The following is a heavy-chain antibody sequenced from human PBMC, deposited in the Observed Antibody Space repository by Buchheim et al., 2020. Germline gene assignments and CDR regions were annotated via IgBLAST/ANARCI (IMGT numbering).Heavy chain of an antibody. CDR3: ARGSFVGGPAKSPNDY. D-gene: IGHD4-23*01. Sequence: QVQLVESGGGVVQPGRSLTLSCAASGFTFSKYAIHWVRQAPGKGLEWVAVISYDGSNKNYADSVKGRFTISRDNSKNTMYLQMSSLGAEDTAVYYCARGSFVGGPAKSPNDYWGQGTL. V-gene: IGHV3-30-3*01. J-gene: IGHJ4*02. CDR2: ISYDGSNK. CDR1: GFTFSKYA.